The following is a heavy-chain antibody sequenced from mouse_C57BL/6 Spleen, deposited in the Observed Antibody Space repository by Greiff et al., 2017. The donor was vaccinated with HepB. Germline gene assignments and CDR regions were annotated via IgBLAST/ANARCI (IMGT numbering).Heavy chain of an antibody. D-gene: IGHD2-3*01. CDR3: TRSSDGFYLYYFDY. Sequence: QVQLQQSGAELVRPGASVTLSCKASGYTFTDYEMHWVKQTPVHGLEWIGAIDPETGGTAYNQKFKGKAILTADKSSSTAYMELRSLTSEDSAVYYCTRSSDGFYLYYFDYWGQGTTLTVSS. CDR2: IDPETGGT. J-gene: IGHJ2*01. V-gene: IGHV1-15*01. CDR1: GYTFTDYE.